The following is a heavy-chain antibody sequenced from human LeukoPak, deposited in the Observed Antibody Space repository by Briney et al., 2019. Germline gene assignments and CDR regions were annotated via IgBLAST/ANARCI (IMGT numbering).Heavy chain of an antibody. V-gene: IGHV3-30-3*01. CDR2: ISYDGSNK. D-gene: IGHD3-9*01. CDR3: ARQFDDILTGLYYFDY. Sequence: GGSLRLSCAASGFTFSSYAMHWVRQAPGKGLEWVAVISYDGSNKYYADSVKGRFTISRDNSKNTLYLQMNSLRAEDTAVYYCARQFDDILTGLYYFDYWGQGTLVTVSS. CDR1: GFTFSSYA. J-gene: IGHJ4*02.